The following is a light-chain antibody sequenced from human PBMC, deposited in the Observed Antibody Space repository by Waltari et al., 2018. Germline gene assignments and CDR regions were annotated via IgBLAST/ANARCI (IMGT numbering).Light chain of an antibody. V-gene: IGKV3-11*01. Sequence: EIFLTQSPATLSLAPGERATLSCRASQSVTTFLACYQQKPGQAPRLLIYHASTRATGVPARFSGSGSGTDFTLTISSLEPEDFGVYYCQQRANWPPLPFGGGTKVEI. J-gene: IGKJ4*01. CDR1: QSVTTF. CDR3: QQRANWPPLP. CDR2: HAS.